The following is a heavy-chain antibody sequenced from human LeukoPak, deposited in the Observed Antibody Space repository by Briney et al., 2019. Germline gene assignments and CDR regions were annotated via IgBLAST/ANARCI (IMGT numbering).Heavy chain of an antibody. Sequence: PSETLSLTCTVSGGSLSSHYWSWIRQPPGKGLEWIGYIYYSGSTNYNPSLKSRVTISVDTCKNQFSLKLSSVTAADTAVYYCARWVARLAPRGYCSSTSCSSLFDYWGQGTLVTVSS. D-gene: IGHD2-2*01. CDR1: GGSLSSHY. CDR2: IYYSGST. CDR3: ARWVARLAPRGYCSSTSCSSLFDY. V-gene: IGHV4-59*11. J-gene: IGHJ4*02.